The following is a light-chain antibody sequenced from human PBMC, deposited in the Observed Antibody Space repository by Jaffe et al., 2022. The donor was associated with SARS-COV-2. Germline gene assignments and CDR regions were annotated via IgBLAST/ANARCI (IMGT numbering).Light chain of an antibody. V-gene: IGLV3-21*02. Sequence: SYVLTQPPSVSVAPGQTARITCGGDDIESKSVHWYQQRPGQAPVLVVYEDSDRPSGIPERFSGSNSGNTATLTISRVEAGDEADFYCQVWDSSNNDRIFGGGTKLTVL. CDR1: DIESKS. CDR3: QVWDSSNNDRI. CDR2: EDS. J-gene: IGLJ2*01.